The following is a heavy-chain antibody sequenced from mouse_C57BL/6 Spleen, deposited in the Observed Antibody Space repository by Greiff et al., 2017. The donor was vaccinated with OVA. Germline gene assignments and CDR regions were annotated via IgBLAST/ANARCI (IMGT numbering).Heavy chain of an antibody. V-gene: IGHV10-3*01. D-gene: IGHD2-2*01. CDR1: GFTFNTYA. J-gene: IGHJ4*01. CDR3: VREVTMVTTEEGDY. CDR2: IRSKSSNYAT. Sequence: EVQLVESGGGLVQPKGSLKLSCAASGFTFNTYAMHWVRQAPGKGLEWVARIRSKSSNYATYYADSVKDRFTISRDDSQSMLYLQMNNLKTEDTAMYYCVREVTMVTTEEGDYWGQGTSVTVSS.